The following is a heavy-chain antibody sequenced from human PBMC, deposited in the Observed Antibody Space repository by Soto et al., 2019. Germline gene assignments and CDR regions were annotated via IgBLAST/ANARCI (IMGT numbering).Heavy chain of an antibody. J-gene: IGHJ6*04. D-gene: IGHD5-12*01. V-gene: IGHV3-66*01. CDR2: IYSGGST. CDR3: VRGLGPPLGMDV. Sequence: HLGGSLRLSCAAPGLSVSSKYMSWFGQAPGKGLEWVSVIYSGGSTYYADSVKGRFTISRDNSKNTLYLQMNSLRAEDTAVYYCVRGLGPPLGMDVWCKGTTVTVSS. CDR1: GLSVSSKY.